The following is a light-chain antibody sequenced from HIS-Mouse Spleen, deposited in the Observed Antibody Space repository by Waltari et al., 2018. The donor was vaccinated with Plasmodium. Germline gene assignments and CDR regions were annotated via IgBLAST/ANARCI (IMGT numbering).Light chain of an antibody. V-gene: IGLV2-23*01. Sequence: QSALTQPASVSGSPGQSITISCTGTSSDVGSYNLVSWYQQHPGKAPKLMIYGGSKRPSGVSNRFSGSKSGNTASLPISGLQAEDEADYYCCSYAGSSTYVFGTGTKVTVL. CDR1: SSDVGSYNL. J-gene: IGLJ1*01. CDR2: GGS. CDR3: CSYAGSSTYV.